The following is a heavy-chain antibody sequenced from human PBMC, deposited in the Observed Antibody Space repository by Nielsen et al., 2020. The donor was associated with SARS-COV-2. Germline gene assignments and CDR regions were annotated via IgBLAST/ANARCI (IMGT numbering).Heavy chain of an antibody. J-gene: IGHJ3*01. D-gene: IGHD3-22*01. CDR1: GYTLAEVS. CDR3: ARETLNYYDTSGSAIFDF. Sequence: ASVKVSCKVSGYTLAEVSIHWVRQAPGQGLEWMGVIDPSGGSTNPSGGSTTYAQKFQGRVTMTRDTSTNTVYMELSSLRSEDTAVYYCARETLNYYDTSGSAIFDFWGQGTMVTVSS. V-gene: IGHV1-46*01. CDR2: IDPSGGSTNPSGGST.